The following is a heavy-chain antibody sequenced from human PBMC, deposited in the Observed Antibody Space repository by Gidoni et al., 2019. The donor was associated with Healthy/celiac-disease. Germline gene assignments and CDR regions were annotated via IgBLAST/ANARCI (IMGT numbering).Heavy chain of an antibody. D-gene: IGHD1-26*01. CDR2: ISYDGSNK. V-gene: IGHV3-30-3*01. CDR3: ARSQWVDY. CDR1: GFTFSSYA. J-gene: IGHJ4*02. Sequence: QVQLVESGGGVVQPGRSRRLSCAASGFTFSSYAMHWVRQAPGKGLEWVAVISYDGSNKYYADSVKGRFTISRDNSKNTLYLQMNSLRAEDTAVYYCARSQWVDYWGQGTLVTVSS.